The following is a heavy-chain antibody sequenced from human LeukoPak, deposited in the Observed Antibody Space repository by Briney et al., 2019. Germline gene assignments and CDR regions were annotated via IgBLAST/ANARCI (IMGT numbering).Heavy chain of an antibody. CDR2: IYSGGST. J-gene: IGHJ4*02. D-gene: IGHD4-11*01. V-gene: IGHV3-53*01. CDR3: AGFYSTLDY. Sequence: GGSLRLSCAASGFTFSSYAMSWVRQAPGKGLEWVSVIYSGGSTYYADSVKGRFTISRDNSKNTLYLQMNSLRAEDTAVYYCAGFYSTLDYWGQGTLVTVSS. CDR1: GFTFSSYA.